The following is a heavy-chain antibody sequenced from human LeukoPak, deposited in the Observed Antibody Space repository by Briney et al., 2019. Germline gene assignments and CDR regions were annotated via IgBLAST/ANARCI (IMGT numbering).Heavy chain of an antibody. CDR2: IYSGGST. Sequence: PGGSLRLSCAASGFTVGSNYMSWVRQAPGKGLEWVSVIYSGGSTYYADSVKGRFTISRDNSKNTLYLQMNSLRAEDTAVYYCARVSYCSSTSCHRGGYFDYWGQGTLVTVSS. CDR3: ARVSYCSSTSCHRGGYFDY. CDR1: GFTVGSNY. V-gene: IGHV3-53*01. J-gene: IGHJ4*02. D-gene: IGHD2-2*02.